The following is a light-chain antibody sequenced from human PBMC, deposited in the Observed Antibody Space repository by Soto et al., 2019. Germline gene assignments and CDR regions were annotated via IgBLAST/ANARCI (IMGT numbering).Light chain of an antibody. Sequence: QSVLTQPPSVSGAPGQRVTISCTGNSSNIGAGSDVHWYQQLPGTAPKLLIYVNTIRASGVPDRFSGSKSGTSASLAITGLQAEDEADYYCQSYDRSLSGSVFGGGTQLTVL. CDR1: SSNIGAGSD. CDR3: QSYDRSLSGSV. J-gene: IGLJ2*01. CDR2: VNT. V-gene: IGLV1-40*01.